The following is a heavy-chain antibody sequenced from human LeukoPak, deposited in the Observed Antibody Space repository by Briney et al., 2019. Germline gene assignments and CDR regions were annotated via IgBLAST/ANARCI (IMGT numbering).Heavy chain of an antibody. Sequence: GGSLRLSCEASGFTFTNYAMSWVRQAPGKGLERVSTVSGSGTSTYYADSWKGRFTISRDNSKNTPYMQMNSLRAEDTAVYYCAKVATGILRRYYFDSWGQGTLLTVSS. CDR3: AKVATGILRRYYFDS. J-gene: IGHJ4*02. CDR1: GFTFTNYA. CDR2: VSGSGTST. V-gene: IGHV3-23*01. D-gene: IGHD5-24*01.